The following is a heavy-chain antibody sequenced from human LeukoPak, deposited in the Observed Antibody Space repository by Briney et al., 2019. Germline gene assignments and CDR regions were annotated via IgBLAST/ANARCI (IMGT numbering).Heavy chain of an antibody. D-gene: IGHD1-26*01. Sequence: PGGSLRLSCAASGFTFSSYWMSWFRQAPGKGLEWVANIKQDGSEKYYVDSVKGRFTISRDNAKNSLYLQMNSLRAEDTAVYYCAREVGAKAFDIWGQGTMVTVSS. CDR3: AREVGAKAFDI. CDR1: GFTFSSYW. CDR2: IKQDGSEK. V-gene: IGHV3-7*01. J-gene: IGHJ3*02.